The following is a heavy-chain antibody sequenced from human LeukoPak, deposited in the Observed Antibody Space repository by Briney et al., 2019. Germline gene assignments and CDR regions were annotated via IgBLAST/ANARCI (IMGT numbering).Heavy chain of an antibody. J-gene: IGHJ6*02. D-gene: IGHD3-22*01. CDR1: GFTFSSYS. V-gene: IGHV3-21*01. Sequence: GGSLRLSCAASGFTFSSYSMNWVRQAPGKGLEWVSSISSSSSYIYYADSVKGRFTISRDNAKNSLYLQMNSLRAEDTAVYYCARDHQMIEADYYYGMDVWGQGTTVTVSS. CDR2: ISSSSSYI. CDR3: ARDHQMIEADYYYGMDV.